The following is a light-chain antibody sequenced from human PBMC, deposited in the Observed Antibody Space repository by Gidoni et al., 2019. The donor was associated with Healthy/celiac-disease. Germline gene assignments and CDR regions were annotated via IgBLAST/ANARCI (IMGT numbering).Light chain of an antibody. CDR3: QQRSNWPRMYT. J-gene: IGKJ2*01. Sequence: EIVLTQSPATLSLSPGERATLSCRASQSVSSYLAWYQQKPGQAPRLLISDASNRATGIPARFSGSGSGTDFTLTISSLEPEDCAVYYCQQRSNWPRMYTFGQGTKLEIK. CDR2: DAS. V-gene: IGKV3-11*01. CDR1: QSVSSY.